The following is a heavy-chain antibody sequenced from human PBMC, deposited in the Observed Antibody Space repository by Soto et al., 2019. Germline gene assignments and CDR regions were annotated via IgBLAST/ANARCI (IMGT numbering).Heavy chain of an antibody. D-gene: IGHD6-13*01. CDR1: GYTFTGYY. CDR3: ARDRVAAAGNDY. Sequence: GSSVKVSCKASGYTFTGYYMHWVRQAPGQGLEWMGWINPNSGGTNYAQKFQGRVTMTRDTSISTAYMELSRLRSDDTAVYYCARDRVAAAGNDYWGQGTLVTVSS. J-gene: IGHJ4*02. V-gene: IGHV1-2*02. CDR2: INPNSGGT.